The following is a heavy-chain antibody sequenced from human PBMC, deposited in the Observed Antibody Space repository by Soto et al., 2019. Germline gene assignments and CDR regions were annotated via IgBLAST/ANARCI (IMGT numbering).Heavy chain of an antibody. D-gene: IGHD6-13*01. CDR3: AKDRWYSSSLPYEGMDV. J-gene: IGHJ6*02. Sequence: QVQLVESGGGVVQPGRSLRLSCAASGFTFSSYGMHWVRQAPGKGLEWVAVISYDGSNKYYADSVKGRFTISRDNSKNTLYLQMNSLRAEDTAVYYCAKDRWYSSSLPYEGMDVWGQGTTVTVSS. CDR1: GFTFSSYG. CDR2: ISYDGSNK. V-gene: IGHV3-30*18.